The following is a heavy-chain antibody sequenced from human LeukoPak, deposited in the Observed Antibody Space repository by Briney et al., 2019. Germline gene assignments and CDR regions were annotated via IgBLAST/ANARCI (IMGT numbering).Heavy chain of an antibody. V-gene: IGHV4-39*01. D-gene: IGHD3-22*01. J-gene: IGHJ4*02. Sequence: PSETLSLTCTVSGGSIRSSYYYWGWIRQPPGKGLEWIVSIYDSGSTYYNPSLKSRVTISVDTSKNQFSLKLSSVTAADTAVYYCATQAVGTYYYDSSGYYHGYWGQGTLVTVSS. CDR3: ATQAVGTYYYDSSGYYHGY. CDR2: IYDSGST. CDR1: GGSIRSSYYY.